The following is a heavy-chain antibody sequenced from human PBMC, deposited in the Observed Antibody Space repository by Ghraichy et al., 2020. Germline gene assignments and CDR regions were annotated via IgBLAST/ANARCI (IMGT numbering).Heavy chain of an antibody. V-gene: IGHV3-9*01. CDR3: VRGGMLSTRYYFDS. CDR1: GFSLGDHG. D-gene: IGHD5/OR15-5a*01. J-gene: IGHJ4*02. Sequence: GGSLRLSCVASGFSLGDHGMHWVRQSPGKGLQWVAGFNTNSTSLGYGDFVKGRFVISRDNAKNSLSLQMHSLRPEDTALYYCVRGGMLSTRYYFDSWGQGTQVSVSS. CDR2: FNTNSTSL.